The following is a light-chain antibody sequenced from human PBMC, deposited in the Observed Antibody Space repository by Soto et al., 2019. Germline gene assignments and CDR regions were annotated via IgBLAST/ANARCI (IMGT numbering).Light chain of an antibody. CDR2: DAS. J-gene: IGKJ4*01. CDR3: QQRSEWPLA. CDR1: QSVSSY. Sequence: EIVLTQSPATLSLSPGERATLSCRASQSVSSYLGWYQQKRGQAPRLLIYDASNRATGLPARFSGSGSGTDFTLTISSLEPEDFAVYYCQQRSEWPLAFGGGTNVEIK. V-gene: IGKV3-11*01.